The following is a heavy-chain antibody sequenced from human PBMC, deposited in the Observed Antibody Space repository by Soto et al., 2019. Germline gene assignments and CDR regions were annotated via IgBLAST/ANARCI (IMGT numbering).Heavy chain of an antibody. CDR3: ARGRDGDY. CDR1: GYAFTTYG. D-gene: IGHD6-6*01. V-gene: IGHV1-18*01. J-gene: IGHJ4*02. CDR2: ISAHNGNT. Sequence: QVHLVQSGAEVKKPGASVKVSCKGSGYAFTTYGITWVRQAPGQGLEWMGWISAHNGNTNYAQELQGRVTVTRDTSTSTAYMELRSLSSDDTAVYYCARGRDGDYWGQGALVTVSS.